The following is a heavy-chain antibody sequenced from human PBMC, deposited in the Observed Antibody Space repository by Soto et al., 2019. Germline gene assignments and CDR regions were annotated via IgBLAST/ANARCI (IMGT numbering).Heavy chain of an antibody. J-gene: IGHJ6*02. CDR3: ARDPVDLFGYLDV. V-gene: IGHV3-48*02. CDR2: VSPGGDTV. D-gene: IGHD2-21*01. Sequence: DVQLAESGGGLVQPGGSLRLSCVASGFPYSVYSMDWVRQVPGKGLEWLAYVSPGGDTVHYADSVNGRFFISRDTPRNSVFLQMNSLRHEDTAVYYCARDPVDLFGYLDVWGQGTPVTVSS. CDR1: GFPYSVYS.